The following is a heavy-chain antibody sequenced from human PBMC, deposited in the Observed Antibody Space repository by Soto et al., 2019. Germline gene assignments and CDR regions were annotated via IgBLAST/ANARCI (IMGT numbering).Heavy chain of an antibody. J-gene: IGHJ4*02. CDR2: ISYDGSNK. Sequence: GGSLRLSCAASGFTFSSYGMHWVRQAPGKGLEWVAVISYDGSNKYYADSVKGRFTISRDNSKNTLYLQMNSLRAEDTAVYYCAKDDLPGYSSSWYYFDYWGQGTLVTVSS. CDR1: GFTFSSYG. CDR3: AKDDLPGYSSSWYYFDY. D-gene: IGHD6-13*01. V-gene: IGHV3-30*18.